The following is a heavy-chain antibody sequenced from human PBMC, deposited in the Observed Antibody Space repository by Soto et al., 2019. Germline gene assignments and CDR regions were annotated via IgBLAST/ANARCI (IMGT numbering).Heavy chain of an antibody. CDR2: ISGSGGST. V-gene: IGHV3-23*01. CDR3: AKWAFWSFLQYYFDY. D-gene: IGHD3-3*01. CDR1: GFTFSSYA. J-gene: IGHJ4*02. Sequence: GGSMRLSCAASGFTFSSYAMSWVRQAPGKGLEWVSAISGSGGSTYYADSVKGRFTISRDNSKNTLYLQMNSLRAEDTAVYYCAKWAFWSFLQYYFDYWGQGTLVTVSS.